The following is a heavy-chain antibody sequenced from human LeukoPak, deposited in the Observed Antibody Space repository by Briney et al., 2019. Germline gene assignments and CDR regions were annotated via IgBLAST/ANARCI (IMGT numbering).Heavy chain of an antibody. V-gene: IGHV3-48*01. CDR1: GFSFNDYD. CDR2: ISGNSGTI. J-gene: IGHJ4*02. CDR3: VGLGDYGGL. D-gene: IGHD4-23*01. Sequence: GGSLRLSCAASGFSFNDYDMHWVRQGTGKGLDWVSYISGNSGTIHYADSVRGRFTISRANVKKSLYLQMNSLRAEDPAVYYCVGLGDYGGLWGRGTVVTVSS.